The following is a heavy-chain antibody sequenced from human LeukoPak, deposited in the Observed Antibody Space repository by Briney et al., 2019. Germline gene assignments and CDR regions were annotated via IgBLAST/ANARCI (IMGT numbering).Heavy chain of an antibody. CDR1: GFTFSNAW. CDR2: IHSSSNYI. D-gene: IGHD3-3*01. J-gene: IGHJ4*02. V-gene: IGHV3-21*06. CDR3: AVDYDYWSGYFSGSRMTPKR. Sequence: KPGGSLRLSCAASGFTFSNAWMKWVRQAPGKGLEWVSSIHSSSNYINYVDSVKGRFTISRDNAKNSLYLQMNSLRAEDTAVYYCAVDYDYWSGYFSGSRMTPKRGGQGTLVTVSS.